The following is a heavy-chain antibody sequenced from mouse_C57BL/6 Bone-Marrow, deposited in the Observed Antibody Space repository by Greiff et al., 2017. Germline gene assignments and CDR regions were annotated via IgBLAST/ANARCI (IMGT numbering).Heavy chain of an antibody. D-gene: IGHD2-1*01. CDR1: GFNIKDDY. J-gene: IGHJ3*01. V-gene: IGHV14-4*01. CDR2: IDPENGDT. Sequence: VQLKESGAELVRPGASVKLSCTASGFNIKDDYMHWVKQRPEQGLEWIGWIDPENGDTEYASKFQGKATITADTSSNPAYLQLSSLTSEDTAVYYCTTLIYYGNPWFAYWGQGTLVTVSA. CDR3: TTLIYYGNPWFAY.